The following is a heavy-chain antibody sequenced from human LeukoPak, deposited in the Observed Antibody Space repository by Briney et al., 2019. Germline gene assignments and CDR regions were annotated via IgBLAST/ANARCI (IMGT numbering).Heavy chain of an antibody. V-gene: IGHV3-72*01. CDR2: IRKKANSYTT. CDR1: GFTFSDYY. J-gene: IGHJ4*02. CDR3: ARGNRGFDY. Sequence: PGASLRLSCAASGFTFSDYYMDWVRQAPGKGLEWVGRIRKKANSYTTEYAASVKGRFTISRDDSKNSLYLQMNGLKTEDTAVYYCARGNRGFDYWGQGTLVTVSS. D-gene: IGHD7-27*01.